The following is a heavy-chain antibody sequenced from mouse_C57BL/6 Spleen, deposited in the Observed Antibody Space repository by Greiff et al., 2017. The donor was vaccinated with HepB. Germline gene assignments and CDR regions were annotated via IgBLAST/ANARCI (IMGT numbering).Heavy chain of an antibody. V-gene: IGHV1-76*01. Sequence: QVQLQQSGAELVRPGASVKLSCKASGYTFTDYYINWVKQRPGQGLEWIARIYPGSGNTYYNEKFKGKATLTAEKSSSTAYMQLSSLTSEDSAVYFCAREGCSRFDYWGQGTTLTVSS. D-gene: IGHD1-1*01. J-gene: IGHJ2*01. CDR1: GYTFTDYY. CDR2: IYPGSGNT. CDR3: AREGCSRFDY.